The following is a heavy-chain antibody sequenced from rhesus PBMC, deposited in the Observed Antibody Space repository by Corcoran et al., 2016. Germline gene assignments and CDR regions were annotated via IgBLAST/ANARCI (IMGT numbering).Heavy chain of an antibody. CDR3: AREDWSPDY. D-gene: IGHD3-3*01. CDR2: SRKVDKGGTA. Sequence: EVRLVESGGGLVQPGGSLRLSCAASGFPFSNYFMRWVRQGQGEGQELLALSRKVDKGGTAEYAASVKGRFTIAIDDSKSIVMLQMNSLKTEDTAVYYCAREDWSPDYWGQGVLVTVSS. V-gene: IGHV3-116*02. J-gene: IGHJ4*01. CDR1: GFPFSNYF.